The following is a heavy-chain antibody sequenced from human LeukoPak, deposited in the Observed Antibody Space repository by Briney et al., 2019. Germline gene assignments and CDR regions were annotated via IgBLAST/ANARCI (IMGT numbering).Heavy chain of an antibody. Sequence: GGSLRLSCGASGFIFSDDWVNWVRRAPGQGREWVAGIKQDGSEKFYVDSVKGRFTISRDNAKNSLSLQMNSLSADDTAVYYCARAGGGRFLECLARNNRHFDYWGLGTLVIVSS. CDR2: IKQDGSEK. CDR1: GFIFSDDW. D-gene: IGHD3-3*01. CDR3: ARAGGGRFLECLARNNRHFDY. V-gene: IGHV3-7*01. J-gene: IGHJ4*02.